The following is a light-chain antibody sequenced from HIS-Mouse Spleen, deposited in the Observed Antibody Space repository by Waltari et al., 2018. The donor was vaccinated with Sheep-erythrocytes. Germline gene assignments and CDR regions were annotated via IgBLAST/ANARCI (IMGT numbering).Light chain of an antibody. CDR1: ALPTKY. CDR2: EDS. Sequence: SYELTQPPSMSVSPGQPARITCSVDALPTKYAYWYQQTSGQATVLVIYEDSKRPSGIPERFSGSSSGTMATLTISGAQVEDEADYYCYSTDSSGNHRVFGGGTKLTVL. J-gene: IGLJ2*01. CDR3: YSTDSSGNHRV. V-gene: IGLV3-10*01.